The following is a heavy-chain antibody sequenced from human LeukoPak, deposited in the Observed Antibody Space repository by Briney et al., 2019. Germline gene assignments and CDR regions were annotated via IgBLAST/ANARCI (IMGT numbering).Heavy chain of an antibody. J-gene: IGHJ6*03. CDR2: INHSGST. CDR3: ARVGIAAAGIYYYYMDV. Sequence: PSETLSLICAVYGRSFSGYYWSWIRQPPGKGLEWIGEINHSGSTNYNPSLKSRVTISVDTSKNQFSLKPSSVTAADTAVYYCARVGIAAAGIYYYYMDVWDKGTTVTVSS. V-gene: IGHV4-34*01. D-gene: IGHD6-13*01. CDR1: GRSFSGYY.